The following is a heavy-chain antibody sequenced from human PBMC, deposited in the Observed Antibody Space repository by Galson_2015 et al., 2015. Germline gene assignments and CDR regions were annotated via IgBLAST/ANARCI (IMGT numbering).Heavy chain of an antibody. CDR2: IKSKAAGGTT. V-gene: IGHV3-15*01. CDR1: GFLFSHAW. Sequence: LPCAASGFLFSHAWMSWVRQAPGKGLEWVGRIKSKAAGGTTDYAAPVQGRFTISRDDSENTLYLQMSSLKTEDTAVYYCTKDDPLSRSWGQGTLVTVSS. J-gene: IGHJ5*02. CDR3: TKDDPLSRS.